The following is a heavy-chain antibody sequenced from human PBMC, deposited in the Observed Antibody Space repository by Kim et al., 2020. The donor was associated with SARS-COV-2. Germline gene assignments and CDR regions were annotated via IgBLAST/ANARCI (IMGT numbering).Heavy chain of an antibody. V-gene: IGHV1-46*01. CDR2: INPSGGST. Sequence: ASVKVSCKASGYTFTTYYMHWVRQAPGQGLEWMGIINPSGGSTTYAQKFQGRVTMTRDTSTSTVYMDLSSLRSEDTAVYYCARAWQQLDRFDPWGQGTLVTVSS. D-gene: IGHD6-13*01. CDR1: GYTFTTYY. J-gene: IGHJ5*02. CDR3: ARAWQQLDRFDP.